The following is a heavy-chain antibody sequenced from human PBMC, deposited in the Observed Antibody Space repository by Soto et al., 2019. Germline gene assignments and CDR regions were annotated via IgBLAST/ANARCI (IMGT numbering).Heavy chain of an antibody. V-gene: IGHV4-34*01. CDR3: ARGPSQFPLDY. Sequence: SETLSLTCAVYGGSFSGYYWSWIRQPPGKGLEWIGEINHSGSTNYNPSLKSRVTISVDTSKNQFSLKLSSVTAADTAVYYCARGPSQFPLDYWGQGTLVTVSS. CDR1: GGSFSGYY. J-gene: IGHJ4*02. CDR2: INHSGST.